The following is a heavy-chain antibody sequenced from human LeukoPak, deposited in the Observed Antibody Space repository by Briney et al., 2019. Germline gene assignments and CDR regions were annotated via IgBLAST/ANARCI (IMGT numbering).Heavy chain of an antibody. CDR1: GFTFGSYE. V-gene: IGHV3-48*03. D-gene: IGHD4-17*01. CDR2: ISSSGSTI. J-gene: IGHJ3*02. CDR3: ARTSGDYVRSAFDI. Sequence: GGSLRLSCAASGFTFGSYEMNWVRQAPGKGLEWVSYISSSGSTIYYADSVKGRFTISRDNAKNTLYLQMNSLRAEDTAVYYCARTSGDYVRSAFDIWGQGTMVTVSS.